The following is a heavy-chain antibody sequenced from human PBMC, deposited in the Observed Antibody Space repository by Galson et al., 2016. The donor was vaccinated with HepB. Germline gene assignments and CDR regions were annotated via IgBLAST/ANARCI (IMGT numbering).Heavy chain of an antibody. V-gene: IGHV3-53*05. CDR3: ARDRVVDASGDYPDALDF. J-gene: IGHJ3*01. CDR1: GFTVSSNY. D-gene: IGHD2-8*02. CDR2: IYSDGST. Sequence: SLRLSCAASGFTVSSNYMSWIRQAPGKGLEWVSLIYSDGSTRYAGTVKGRFTITRENSKKEVYLQMTNLRVEDTAVYYCARDRVVDASGDYPDALDFWGRGTMVTVAS.